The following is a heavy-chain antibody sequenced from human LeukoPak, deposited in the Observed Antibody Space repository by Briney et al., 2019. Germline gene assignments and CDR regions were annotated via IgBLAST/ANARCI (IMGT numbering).Heavy chain of an antibody. Sequence: PGGSLRLSCAASGFIFSGSAIHWARQASGRGREWVGRIRSKTNNYATAYAASVKGRFTISRVDSKNTAYLQMNSLKTEDTAVYYCTTLYDFWSGLDYMDVWGKGTTVTVYS. CDR1: GFIFSGSA. V-gene: IGHV3-73*01. J-gene: IGHJ6*03. CDR3: TTLYDFWSGLDYMDV. D-gene: IGHD3-3*01. CDR2: IRSKTNNYAT.